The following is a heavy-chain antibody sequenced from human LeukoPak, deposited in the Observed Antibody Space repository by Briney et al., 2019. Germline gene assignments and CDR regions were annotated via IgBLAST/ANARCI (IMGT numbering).Heavy chain of an antibody. D-gene: IGHD2-21*02. CDR1: GGSISGYY. CDR2: IYTSDDA. Sequence: SETLSLTCTASGGSISGYYWSWIRQPAGKGLEWIGRIYTSDDAKYNPSLESRVTMSVDASKNQFSLKLSSVTAADTAVYYCARYGDPNYYFDYWGQGTLVTVSS. CDR3: ARYGDPNYYFDY. J-gene: IGHJ4*02. V-gene: IGHV4-4*07.